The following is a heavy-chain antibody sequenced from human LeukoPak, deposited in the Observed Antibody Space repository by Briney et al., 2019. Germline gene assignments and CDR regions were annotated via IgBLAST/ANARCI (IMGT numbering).Heavy chain of an antibody. V-gene: IGHV4-61*01. CDR2: IYYSGST. CDR3: AREGYYYEGSGYYHGNWFDP. J-gene: IGHJ5*02. CDR1: GGSISSGSYY. D-gene: IGHD3-22*01. Sequence: SETLSLTCTVSGGSISSGSYYWSWVRQPPGKGLDWIGNIYYSGSTNYNPSLKSRVTISVDTSKNQFSLKLSSVTAADTAVYYCAREGYYYEGSGYYHGNWFDPWGQGTLVTVSS.